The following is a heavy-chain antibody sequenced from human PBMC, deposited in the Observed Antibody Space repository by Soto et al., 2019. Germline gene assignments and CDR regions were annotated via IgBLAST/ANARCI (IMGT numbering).Heavy chain of an antibody. CDR3: ARFGRRDGF. CDR2: INHSGST. Sequence: QVQIQQWGAGLLKTSETLSLTCAVYGGSFSGYYWSWIRQPPGKGLEWIGEINHSGSTNYNPSLKSRVTISVDTTKNQFSLKLSSVTAADTAVYYCARFGRRDGFWGPGTLVTVSS. V-gene: IGHV4-34*01. D-gene: IGHD3-10*01. J-gene: IGHJ4*02. CDR1: GGSFSGYY.